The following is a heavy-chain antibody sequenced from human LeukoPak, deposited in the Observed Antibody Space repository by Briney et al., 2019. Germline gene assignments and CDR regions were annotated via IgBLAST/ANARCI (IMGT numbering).Heavy chain of an antibody. D-gene: IGHD5-18*01. CDR1: GGSFSGYY. J-gene: IGHJ4*02. V-gene: IGHV4-34*01. CDR3: ASTVLGYHFDY. Sequence: SETLSLTCAVYGGSFSGYYWSWIRQPPGKGLEWIGEINHSGSTNYNPSLKSRVTISVDTSKNQFSLKLSSVTAADTAVYYCASTVLGYHFDYWGQGTLVTVSS. CDR2: INHSGST.